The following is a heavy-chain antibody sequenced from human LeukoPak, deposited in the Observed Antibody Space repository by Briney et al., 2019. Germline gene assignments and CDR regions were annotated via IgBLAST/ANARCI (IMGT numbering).Heavy chain of an antibody. CDR2: IYNGGII. V-gene: IGHV4-4*07. J-gene: IGHJ5*02. D-gene: IGHD3-10*01. Sequence: SETLSLTCTVSGDSISRYYWSWIRQPAGKGLEWIGRIYNGGIITYNPSLKSRVTMSIDTSNNQFSLRLRFVTAADTAVYYCARDSGTTGEVKYDPWGQGTLVTVSS. CDR1: GDSISRYY. CDR3: ARDSGTTGEVKYDP.